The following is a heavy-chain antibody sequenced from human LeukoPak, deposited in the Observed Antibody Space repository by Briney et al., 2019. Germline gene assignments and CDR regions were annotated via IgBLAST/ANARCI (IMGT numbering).Heavy chain of an antibody. V-gene: IGHV4-34*01. CDR1: GGSISSYY. D-gene: IGHD6-13*01. J-gene: IGHJ4*02. CDR2: INHSGST. CDR3: ARGSSLGMSR. Sequence: SETLSLTCTVSGGSISSYYWSWIRQPPGKGLEWIGEINHSGSTNYNPSLKSRVTISVDTSKNQFSLKLSSVTAADTAVYYCARGSSLGMSRWGQGTLVTVSS.